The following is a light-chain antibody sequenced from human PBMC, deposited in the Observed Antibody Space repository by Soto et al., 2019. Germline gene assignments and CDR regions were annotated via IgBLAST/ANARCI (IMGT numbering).Light chain of an antibody. CDR3: QQYGSSPPLT. Sequence: EIVLTQSPGTLSLSPGERATLSCRASQSVSYYLAWYQQKPGQAPRLLIYDASSRATGVPDRFSGSGSGTDFTLTTSRLEPEDFAVYYCQQYGSSPPLTFGGGTKVDIK. CDR2: DAS. V-gene: IGKV3-20*01. J-gene: IGKJ4*01. CDR1: QSVSYY.